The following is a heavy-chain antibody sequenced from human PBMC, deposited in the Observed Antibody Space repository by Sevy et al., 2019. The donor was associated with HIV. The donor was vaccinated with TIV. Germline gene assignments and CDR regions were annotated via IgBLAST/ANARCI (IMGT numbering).Heavy chain of an antibody. CDR3: ARDRRNYAGQYFDY. Sequence: GGSLRLSCEVSGFTFSDFYMSWIRQAPGKGLEWVSDISSGSTYTKSADSVKGRFTISRDNAKNSLYLQMNSLRVDDTAVYYCARDRRNYAGQYFDYWGQGTLVTVSS. CDR1: GFTFSDFY. CDR2: ISSGSTYT. V-gene: IGHV3-11*06. J-gene: IGHJ4*02. D-gene: IGHD1-7*01.